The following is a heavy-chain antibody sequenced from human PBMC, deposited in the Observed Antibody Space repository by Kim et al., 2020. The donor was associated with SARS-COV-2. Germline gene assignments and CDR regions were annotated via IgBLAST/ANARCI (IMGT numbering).Heavy chain of an antibody. D-gene: IGHD1-7*01. CDR2: IYYSGST. CDR1: GGSISSSSYY. J-gene: IGHJ3*02. V-gene: IGHV4-39*01. CDR3: ARQRRRTTGAFDI. Sequence: SETLSLTCTVSGGSISSSSYYWGWIRQPPGKGLEWIGSIYYSGSTYYNPSLKSRVTISVDTSKNQFSLKLSSVTAADTAVYYCARQRRRTTGAFDIWGQGTMV.